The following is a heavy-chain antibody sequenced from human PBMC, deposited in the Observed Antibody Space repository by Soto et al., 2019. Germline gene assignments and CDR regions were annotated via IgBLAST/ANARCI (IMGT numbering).Heavy chain of an antibody. CDR3: ASDRSAPSYYYFDY. Sequence: PGGSLRLSCAASGFTFSDYYMSWIRQAPGKGLEWVSYISSSGSTIYYADSVKGRFTISRDNAKNSLYLQMNSLRAEDTAVYYCASDRSAPSYYYFDYWGQGTLVTVSS. D-gene: IGHD6-6*01. V-gene: IGHV3-11*01. CDR2: ISSSGSTI. J-gene: IGHJ4*02. CDR1: GFTFSDYY.